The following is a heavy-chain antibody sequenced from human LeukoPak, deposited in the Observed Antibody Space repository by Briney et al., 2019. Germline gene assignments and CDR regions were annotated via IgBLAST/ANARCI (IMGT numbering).Heavy chain of an antibody. CDR1: GGSFSGYY. CDR3: ARGRGDYGDYVYFQH. CDR2: INHSGNT. Sequence: SETLSLTCAVYGGSFSGYYWSWIRQPPGKGLEWIGEINHSGNTNYNPSLKSRVTMSTDTSKNQFSLKLSSVTAADTAVYYCARGRGDYGDYVYFQHWGQGTLVTISS. V-gene: IGHV4-34*01. D-gene: IGHD4-17*01. J-gene: IGHJ1*01.